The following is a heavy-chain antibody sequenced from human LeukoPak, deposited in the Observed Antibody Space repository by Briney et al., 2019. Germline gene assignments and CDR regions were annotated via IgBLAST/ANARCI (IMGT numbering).Heavy chain of an antibody. CDR3: AGHFGAWHYFDY. CDR1: GFTFSSYA. Sequence: GGSLTLSCAASGFTFSSYAIHWVRQAPGKGLEWVALISYDGSNKYSTDSVKGRFTISRDNSKNTLYLQMNSLRPEDTAVYYCAGHFGAWHYFDYWGQGTLVTVSS. V-gene: IGHV3-30*04. D-gene: IGHD3-3*01. J-gene: IGHJ4*02. CDR2: ISYDGSNK.